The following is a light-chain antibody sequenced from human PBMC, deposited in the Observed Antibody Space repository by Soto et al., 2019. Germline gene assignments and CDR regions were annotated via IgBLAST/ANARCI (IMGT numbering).Light chain of an antibody. CDR2: GVN. CDR1: SSDVGGDNY. Sequence: SVLTQPPSASGSPGQSVTISCTGTSSDVGGDNYVSWYQQHPGKVPKLIIFGVNKRPSGVPDRFSGSKSGNTAYLTVSGLQAEDEADYYCSSYAGNNAYVFGTGTKVTVL. V-gene: IGLV2-8*01. CDR3: SSYAGNNAYV. J-gene: IGLJ1*01.